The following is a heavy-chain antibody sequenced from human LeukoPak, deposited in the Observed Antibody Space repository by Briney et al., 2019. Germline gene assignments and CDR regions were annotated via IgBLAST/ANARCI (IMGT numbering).Heavy chain of an antibody. J-gene: IGHJ3*02. CDR1: GYTFTGYY. CDR3: AREWELHAFDI. Sequence: GASVTVSCQASGYTFTGYYMHWVRQAPGQGLEWMGWINPNSGGTNYAQKFQGRVTMNRDTSISTAYMELSRLRSDDTAVYYCAREWELHAFDIWRQGTMVTVSS. CDR2: INPNSGGT. D-gene: IGHD1-26*01. V-gene: IGHV1-2*02.